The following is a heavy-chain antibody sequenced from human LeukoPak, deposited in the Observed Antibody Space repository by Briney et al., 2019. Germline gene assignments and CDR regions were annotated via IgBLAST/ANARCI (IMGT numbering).Heavy chain of an antibody. Sequence: GGSLRLSCAASGFTFSSYAMHWVRQAPGKGLEWVAVISYDGSNKYYADSVKGRFTISRDNSKNTLYLQMNSLRAEDTAVYYCARDRAYCGGDCLYYYGMDVWGQGTTVTVS. J-gene: IGHJ6*02. V-gene: IGHV3-30-3*01. CDR3: ARDRAYCGGDCLYYYGMDV. CDR1: GFTFSSYA. CDR2: ISYDGSNK. D-gene: IGHD2-21*02.